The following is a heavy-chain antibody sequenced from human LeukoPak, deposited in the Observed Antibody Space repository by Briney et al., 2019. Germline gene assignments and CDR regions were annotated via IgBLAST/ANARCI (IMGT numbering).Heavy chain of an antibody. CDR3: ARGGSYCSSTSCRTIDY. J-gene: IGHJ4*02. V-gene: IGHV4-38-2*02. CDR2: IYHSGST. D-gene: IGHD2-2*01. CDR1: GYSISSGYY. Sequence: SETLSLTCTVSGYSISSGYYWGWIRQPPGEGLEWIGSIYHSGSTYYNPSLKSRVTISVDTSKNQFSLKLSSVTAADTAVYYCARGGSYCSSTSCRTIDYWGQGTLVTVSS.